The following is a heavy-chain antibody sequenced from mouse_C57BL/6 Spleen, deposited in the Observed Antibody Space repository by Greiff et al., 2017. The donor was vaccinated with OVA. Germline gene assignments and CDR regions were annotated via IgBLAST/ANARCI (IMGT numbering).Heavy chain of an antibody. Sequence: QVQPQQPGAELVKPGASVKLSCKASGYTSTSYWMHWVKQRPGRGLEWIGRIDPNSGGTKYNEKFKSKATLTVDKPSSTAYMQLSSLTSEDSAVYYCARGVSPIYYGNSYAMDYWGQGTSVTVSS. CDR1: GYTSTSYW. CDR2: IDPNSGGT. V-gene: IGHV1-72*01. CDR3: ARGVSPIYYGNSYAMDY. D-gene: IGHD2-1*01. J-gene: IGHJ4*01.